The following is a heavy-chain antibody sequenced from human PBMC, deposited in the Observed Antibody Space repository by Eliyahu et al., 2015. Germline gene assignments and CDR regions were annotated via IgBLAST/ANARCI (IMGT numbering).Heavy chain of an antibody. CDR2: IXSGDIT. CDR3: ASVDNSGWYCFDY. J-gene: IGHJ4*02. Sequence: EVQLVESGGGLIQPGGSLRLSCAASGFTVSSSYMSWVRQAPGKGLEGVSVIXSGDITHYADSVKGRFTISRDNSKNTVYLQMNSLRAEDTAVYYCASVDNSGWYCFDYWGQGTLVTVSS. V-gene: IGHV3-53*01. CDR1: GFTVSSSY. D-gene: IGHD6-19*01.